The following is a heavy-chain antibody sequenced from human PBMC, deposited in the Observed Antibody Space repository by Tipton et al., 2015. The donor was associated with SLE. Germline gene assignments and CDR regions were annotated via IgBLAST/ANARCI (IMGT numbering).Heavy chain of an antibody. J-gene: IGHJ4*02. Sequence: SLRLSCAASGFTFSSYWMHWVRQAPGKGLVWVSRINSEGSSTSYADSVKGRFTISRDNAKNTLYLQMNSLRAEDTAVYYCAKDFSSSWYAFDYWGQGTLVTVSS. CDR1: GFTFSSYW. V-gene: IGHV3-74*01. D-gene: IGHD6-13*01. CDR3: AKDFSSSWYAFDY. CDR2: INSEGSST.